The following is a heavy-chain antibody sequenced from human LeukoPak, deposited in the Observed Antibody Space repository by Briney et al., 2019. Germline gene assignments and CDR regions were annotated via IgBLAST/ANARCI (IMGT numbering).Heavy chain of an antibody. CDR1: GGSISSGGYY. D-gene: IGHD1-26*01. Sequence: SQTLSLTCTVSGGSISSGGYYWSWIRRHPGEGLEWIGYIYYSGSTYYNPSLKSRVTISVDTSKNQFSLKLSSVTAADTAVYYCASIDSGSYSSYWYFDLWGRGTLVTVSS. V-gene: IGHV4-31*03. CDR3: ASIDSGSYSSYWYFDL. CDR2: IYYSGST. J-gene: IGHJ2*01.